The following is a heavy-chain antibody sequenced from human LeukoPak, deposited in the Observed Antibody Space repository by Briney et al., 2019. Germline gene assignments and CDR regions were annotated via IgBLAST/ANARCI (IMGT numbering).Heavy chain of an antibody. J-gene: IGHJ4*02. CDR2: IYSGGST. CDR1: GFTVSSNY. CDR3: AKDSTDRALDY. Sequence: GGSLRLSCAASGFTVSSNYMSWVRQAPGEGLEWVSVIYSGGSTYYADSVKGGFTISRDNSKNTLYLQMSRLTAEDTAMYYCAKDSTDRALDYWGQGTLVTVSS. D-gene: IGHD1-14*01. V-gene: IGHV3-53*01.